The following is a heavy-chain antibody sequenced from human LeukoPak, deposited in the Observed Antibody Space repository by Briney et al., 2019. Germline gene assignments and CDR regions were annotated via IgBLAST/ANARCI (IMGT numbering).Heavy chain of an antibody. Sequence: SETLSLTCTVSGGSISSYYWSWIRQPPGKGLEWIGYIYYSGSTNYNPSLKSRVTISVDTSKNQFSLKLSSVTAADTAVYYCAGESADGEALDYWGQGTLVTVSS. V-gene: IGHV4-59*01. CDR3: AGESADGEALDY. CDR1: GGSISSYY. CDR2: IYYSGST. J-gene: IGHJ4*02.